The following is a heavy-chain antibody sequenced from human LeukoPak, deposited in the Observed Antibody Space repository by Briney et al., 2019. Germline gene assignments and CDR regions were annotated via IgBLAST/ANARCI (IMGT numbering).Heavy chain of an antibody. J-gene: IGHJ4*02. CDR2: INPYSGDT. CDR1: GYTFTGYH. Sequence: ASXXVSCKASGYTFTGYHIHWVRQAPGQGLEWMGRINPYSGDTNFAQKFQGRVTMTSDTSITTAYMDLSSLTPDDTAVYFCARDQGSLTRSWYTGYWGQGTQVTVSS. CDR3: ARDQGSLTRSWYTGY. D-gene: IGHD6-13*01. V-gene: IGHV1-2*06.